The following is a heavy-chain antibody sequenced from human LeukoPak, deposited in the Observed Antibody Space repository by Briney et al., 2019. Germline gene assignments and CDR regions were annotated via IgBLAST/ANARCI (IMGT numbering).Heavy chain of an antibody. Sequence: GRSLRLSCAASGFTFSSYAMHWVRQAPGKGLEWVAVISYDGSNKYYADSVKGRFTISRDNSKNTLYLQMNSLRAEDTAVYYCARDAQQPLDYWGQGTLVTVSS. V-gene: IGHV3-30*04. J-gene: IGHJ4*02. CDR3: ARDAQQPLDY. CDR1: GFTFSSYA. D-gene: IGHD6-13*01. CDR2: ISYDGSNK.